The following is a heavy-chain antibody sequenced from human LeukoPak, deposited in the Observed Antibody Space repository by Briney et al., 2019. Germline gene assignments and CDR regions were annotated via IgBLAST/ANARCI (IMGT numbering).Heavy chain of an antibody. J-gene: IGHJ4*02. CDR2: INPSDAST. CDR1: GYTFTSYS. V-gene: IGHV1-46*01. CDR3: ARDIAYCSGGSCYSEESDY. Sequence: ASVKVSCKASGYTFTSYSMNWVRQAPGQGPEWMGIINPSDASTTYAQKFQGRVTMTRDTSISTAYMELSRLRSDDTAVYYCARDIAYCSGGSCYSEESDYWGQGTLVTVSS. D-gene: IGHD2-15*01.